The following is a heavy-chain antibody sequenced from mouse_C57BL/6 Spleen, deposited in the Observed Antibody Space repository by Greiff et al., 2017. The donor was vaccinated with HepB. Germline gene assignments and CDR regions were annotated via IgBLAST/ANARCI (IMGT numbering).Heavy chain of an antibody. J-gene: IGHJ4*01. D-gene: IGHD4-1*01. Sequence: VQLQQSGAELVKPGASVKLSCKASGYNFNDYYMNWVKQRTEQGLEWIGRIDPEDGDTNYDPKFQGKATLTADTSSNTAYMHLSSLTSEDTAVYYCARTGKEAMDYWGQGTSVTVSS. V-gene: IGHV14-2*01. CDR3: ARTGKEAMDY. CDR1: GYNFNDYY. CDR2: IDPEDGDT.